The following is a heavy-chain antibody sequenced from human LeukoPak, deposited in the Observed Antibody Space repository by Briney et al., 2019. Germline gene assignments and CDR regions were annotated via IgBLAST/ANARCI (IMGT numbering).Heavy chain of an antibody. Sequence: SETLSLTCTVSGGSISSGGYYRSWIRQPPGKGLEWIGYIYHSGSTYYNPSLKSRVTISVDRSKNQFSLKLSSVTAADTAVYYCARANSWIQLWLDYWGQGTLVTVSS. J-gene: IGHJ4*02. V-gene: IGHV4-30-2*01. CDR1: GGSISSGGYY. CDR3: ARANSWIQLWLDY. CDR2: IYHSGST. D-gene: IGHD5-18*01.